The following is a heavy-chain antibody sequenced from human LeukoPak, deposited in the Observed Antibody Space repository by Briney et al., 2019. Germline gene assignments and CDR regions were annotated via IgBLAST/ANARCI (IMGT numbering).Heavy chain of an antibody. CDR2: IYYSGST. Sequence: SETLSLTCSVSGVSIRSSSFYWVWIRQPPGKGLEWIGSIYYSGSTYYRPSLKSRVTMSVDTSKNQFSLRLSSVTAADTAVYYCARGLRWDLTISGTSTFDYWGQGSLVTVSS. J-gene: IGHJ4*02. CDR1: GVSIRSSSFY. CDR3: ARGLRWDLTISGTSTFDY. D-gene: IGHD1-26*01. V-gene: IGHV4-39*01.